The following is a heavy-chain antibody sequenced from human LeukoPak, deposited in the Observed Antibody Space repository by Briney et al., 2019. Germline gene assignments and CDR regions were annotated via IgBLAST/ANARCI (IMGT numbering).Heavy chain of an antibody. D-gene: IGHD1-26*01. CDR1: GFTVSSNY. CDR2: IYSGGST. J-gene: IGHJ4*02. Sequence: GGSLRLSCAASGFTVSSNYMSWVRQAPGKGLEWVSVIYSGGSTYYADSAKGRFTISRDNSKNTLYLQMNSLRAEDTAVYYCARDSVGAKYFDYWGQGTLVTVSS. CDR3: ARDSVGAKYFDY. V-gene: IGHV3-66*02.